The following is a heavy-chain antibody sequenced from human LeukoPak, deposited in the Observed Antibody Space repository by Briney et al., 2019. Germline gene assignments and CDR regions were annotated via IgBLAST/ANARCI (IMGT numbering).Heavy chain of an antibody. CDR1: GFTFSSYA. Sequence: QPGGSLRLSCAASGFTFSSYAMSWVRQAPGKGLEWVSTISVSGGNTYYADSVKGRFTISRDNSKSTMYMQMNSLRVEDTATYYYLGYCSGGNCYSGAYWGQGTLVTVSS. D-gene: IGHD2-15*01. V-gene: IGHV3-23*01. J-gene: IGHJ4*02. CDR3: LGYCSGGNCYSGAY. CDR2: ISVSGGNT.